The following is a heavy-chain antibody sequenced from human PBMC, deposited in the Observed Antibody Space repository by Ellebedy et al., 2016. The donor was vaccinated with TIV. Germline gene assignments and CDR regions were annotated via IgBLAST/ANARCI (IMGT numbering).Heavy chain of an antibody. CDR3: ARGYYYDSSGYYYMFSGDWYFDL. J-gene: IGHJ2*01. CDR2: IYYSGST. CDR1: GGSVSSGSYY. D-gene: IGHD3-22*01. Sequence: SETLSLXXTVSGGSVSSGSYYWSWIRQPPGKGLEWIGYIYYSGSTNYNPSLKSRVTISVDTSKNQFSLKLSSVTAADTAVYYCARGYYYDSSGYYYMFSGDWYFDLWGRGTLVTVSS. V-gene: IGHV4-61*01.